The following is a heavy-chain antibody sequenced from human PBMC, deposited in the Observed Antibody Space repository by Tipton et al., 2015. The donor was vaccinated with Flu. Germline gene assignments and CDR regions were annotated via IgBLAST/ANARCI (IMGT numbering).Heavy chain of an antibody. J-gene: IGHJ4*02. CDR1: GFTFSSCA. Sequence: SLRLSCATSGFTFSSCAMSWVRQAPGKGLQWVSSISNSGRSTYYADSVKGRFTISRDYSKVYLQMNSLRAEDTAIYYCAKVIPEIVAGLDSWGQGTLVTVSS. CDR3: AKVIPEIVAGLDS. CDR2: ISNSGRST. D-gene: IGHD5-12*01. V-gene: IGHV3-23*01.